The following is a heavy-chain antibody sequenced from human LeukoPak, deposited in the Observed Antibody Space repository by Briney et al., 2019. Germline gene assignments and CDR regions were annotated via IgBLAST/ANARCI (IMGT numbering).Heavy chain of an antibody. Sequence: GSLRLSCAASGFTFSSYAMSWVRQPPGKGLEWIGSIYYSGSTYYNPSLKSRVTISVDTSKNQFSLKLSSVTAADTAVYYCARQQYCSSTSCYLYDYWGQGTLVTVSS. D-gene: IGHD2-2*01. V-gene: IGHV4-39*01. CDR2: IYYSGST. CDR3: ARQQYCSSTSCYLYDY. CDR1: GFTFSSYA. J-gene: IGHJ4*02.